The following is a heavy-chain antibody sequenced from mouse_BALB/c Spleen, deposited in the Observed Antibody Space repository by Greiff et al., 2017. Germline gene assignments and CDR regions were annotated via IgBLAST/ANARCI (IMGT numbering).Heavy chain of an antibody. D-gene: IGHD1-1*01. Sequence: VQLKESGPELVKPGASVKISCKASGYTFTDYNMHWVKQSHGKSLEWIGYIYPYNGGTGYNQKFKSKATLTVDNSSSTAYMELRSLTSEDSAVYYCARGTHYYGSSYWYFDVWGAGTTVTVSS. CDR1: GYTFTDYN. V-gene: IGHV1S29*02. CDR3: ARGTHYYGSSYWYFDV. CDR2: IYPYNGGT. J-gene: IGHJ1*01.